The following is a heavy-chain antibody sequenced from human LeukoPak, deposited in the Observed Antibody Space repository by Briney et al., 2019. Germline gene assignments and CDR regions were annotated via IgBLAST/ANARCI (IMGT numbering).Heavy chain of an antibody. Sequence: GGSLRLSCSASGFTFGDHAMSWVRQSPGKGLEWVGFIRNKGYGGTTEYAASVKGRFTLSRDDSKSFVYLQMSSLKTEDTAVYYCTRVRSGNDFDYWGQGTLVTVSS. CDR3: TRVRSGNDFDY. D-gene: IGHD3-10*01. J-gene: IGHJ4*02. CDR1: GFTFGDHA. V-gene: IGHV3-49*04. CDR2: IRNKGYGGTT.